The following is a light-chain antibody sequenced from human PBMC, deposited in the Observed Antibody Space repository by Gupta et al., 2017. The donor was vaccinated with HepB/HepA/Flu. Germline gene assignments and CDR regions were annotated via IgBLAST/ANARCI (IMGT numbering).Light chain of an antibody. CDR1: QSVLYSSNNKNY. CDR2: CAS. Sequence: DIVMSQSPDSLAVSLGERATTNCKSSQSVLYSSNNKNYLAWYQQKPGQPPKLLIYCASNRESGVPDRFSGSGSGTDFTLTISSLQAEDVAVYYCQQYYSTPLTFGGGTKVEIK. CDR3: QQYYSTPLT. J-gene: IGKJ4*01. V-gene: IGKV4-1*01.